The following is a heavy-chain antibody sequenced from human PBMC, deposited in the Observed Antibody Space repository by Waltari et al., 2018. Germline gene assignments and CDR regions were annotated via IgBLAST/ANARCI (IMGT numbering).Heavy chain of an antibody. CDR3: ARDSDPSIAVRPQWFDP. D-gene: IGHD6-6*01. V-gene: IGHV1-2*06. CDR2: INPNSGGT. Sequence: QVQLVQSGAEVKKPGASVKVSCKASGYTFTGYYMHWVRQAPGQGLEWMGRINPNSGGTNYAQKFQGRVTMTRDTSISTAYMELSRLRSDDTAVYYCARDSDPSIAVRPQWFDPWGQGTLVTVSS. CDR1: GYTFTGYY. J-gene: IGHJ5*02.